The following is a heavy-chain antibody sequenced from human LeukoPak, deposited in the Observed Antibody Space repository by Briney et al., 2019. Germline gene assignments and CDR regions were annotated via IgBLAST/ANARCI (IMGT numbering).Heavy chain of an antibody. CDR3: ARVRRLELPPGNFYYYMDV. Sequence: SETLSLTCTVSGGSISSYYWSWIRQPPGKGLEWIGYIYYSGSTSYNPSLKSRVTISVDTSKNQFSLKLSSVTAADTAVYYCARVRRLELPPGNFYYYMDVWGKGTTVTVS. D-gene: IGHD1-7*01. V-gene: IGHV4-59*01. J-gene: IGHJ6*03. CDR2: IYYSGST. CDR1: GGSISSYY.